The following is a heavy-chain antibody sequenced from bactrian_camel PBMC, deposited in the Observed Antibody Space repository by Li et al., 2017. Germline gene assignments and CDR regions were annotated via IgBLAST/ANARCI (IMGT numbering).Heavy chain of an antibody. CDR2: MATSGGRP. V-gene: IGHV3S60*01. D-gene: IGHD1*01. CDR3: AADPGGRVATFPEFWPGPEALGQY. CDR1: GYSYKNYC. J-gene: IGHJ4*01. Sequence: HVQLVESGGGSVQAGGSLRLSCDVSGYSYKNYCMGWFRQAVGSEREGIACMATSGGRPLYADSVKGRFTISQDYTKHTVYLQMNSLEPEDTAMYYCAADPGGRVATFPEFWPGPEALGQYWGQGTQVTVS.